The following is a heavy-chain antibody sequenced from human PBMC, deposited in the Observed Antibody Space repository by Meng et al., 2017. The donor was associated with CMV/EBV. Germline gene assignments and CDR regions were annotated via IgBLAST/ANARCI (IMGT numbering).Heavy chain of an antibody. V-gene: IGHV4-34*01. D-gene: IGHD3-10*01. J-gene: IGHJ5*02. CDR1: GGSFSGYY. CDR3: ARGRYYYGSGSYSNAHNWFDP. CDR2: INHSGST. Sequence: SETLSLTCAVSGGSFSGYYWSWIRQPPGKGLEWIGEINHSGSTNYNPSLKSRVTISVDTSKNQFSLKLSSMTAADTAVYYCARGRYYYGSGSYSNAHNWFDPWGQGTLVTVSS.